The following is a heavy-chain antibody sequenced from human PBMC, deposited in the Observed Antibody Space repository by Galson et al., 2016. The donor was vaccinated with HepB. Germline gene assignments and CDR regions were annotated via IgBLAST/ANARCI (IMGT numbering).Heavy chain of an antibody. J-gene: IGHJ4*02. Sequence: SLRLSCAASGFSFQNYAMHWVRQAPGKGLEWVSLISWDAGTTYYVDSVKGRFTISRDSTKNSLYLQMNSLRPEDTAIYYRVKVGSAIAVTGYFDNWGQGTLVTVSS. CDR1: GFSFQNYA. D-gene: IGHD6-19*01. CDR2: ISWDAGTT. V-gene: IGHV3-43D*03. CDR3: VKVGSAIAVTGYFDN.